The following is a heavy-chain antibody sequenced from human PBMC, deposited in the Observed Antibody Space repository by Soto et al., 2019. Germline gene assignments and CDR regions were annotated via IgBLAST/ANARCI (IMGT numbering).Heavy chain of an antibody. V-gene: IGHV3-30*18. Sequence: LRLSCAASGFTFSSYGMHWVRQAPGKGLEWVAVISYDGSNKYYADSVKGRFTISRDNSKNTLYLQMNSLRAEDTAVYYCAKGGRWELLRSGTVHWGQGTLVTVSS. CDR1: GFTFSSYG. CDR3: AKGGRWELLRSGTVH. CDR2: ISYDGSNK. J-gene: IGHJ4*02. D-gene: IGHD1-26*01.